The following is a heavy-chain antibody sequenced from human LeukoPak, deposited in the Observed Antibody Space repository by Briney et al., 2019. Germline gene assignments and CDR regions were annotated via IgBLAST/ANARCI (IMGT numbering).Heavy chain of an antibody. Sequence: GGSLRLSCAASGFTFSSYGMHWVRQAPGKGLEWVAVISYHGINKYYADSVEGRFTISRDNSRNTLYLQMNGLRVEDTAMYYCAKYSDYGAHADWFGPRGQGTLVTVSP. J-gene: IGHJ5*02. D-gene: IGHD4/OR15-4a*01. V-gene: IGHV3-30*18. CDR2: ISYHGINK. CDR3: AKYSDYGAHADWFGP. CDR1: GFTFSSYG.